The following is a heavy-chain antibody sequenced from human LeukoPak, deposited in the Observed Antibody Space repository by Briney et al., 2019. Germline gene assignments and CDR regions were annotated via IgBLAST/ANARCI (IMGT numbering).Heavy chain of an antibody. CDR3: ARGERAGRYDSPPDY. Sequence: SETLSLTCTVSGGSISSYHWSWIRQSPGKGLEWMGYIFYSGSTTYNPSLKSRVTISVDRSQNQFSLRLSSVTAADTAVYYCARGERAGRYDSPPDYWGQGTLVTVSS. J-gene: IGHJ4*02. D-gene: IGHD5-12*01. CDR2: IFYSGST. V-gene: IGHV4-59*01. CDR1: GGSISSYH.